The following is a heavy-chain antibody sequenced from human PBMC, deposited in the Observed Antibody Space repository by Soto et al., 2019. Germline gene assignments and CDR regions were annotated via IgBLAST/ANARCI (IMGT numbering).Heavy chain of an antibody. CDR3: ARIHWAQSSLDY. J-gene: IGHJ4*02. CDR1: GGSIDSGAFS. V-gene: IGHV4-30-2*01. D-gene: IGHD6-19*01. CDR2: VTHSGTA. Sequence: SETLSLTCAVSGGSIDSGAFSLSWIRQPPGKGLEWIGYVTHSGTAYSIPSLNGRLTLSVDSSQTQFSLKLTSVAAADSAFYYCARIHWAQSSLDYWGRGILVTVSS.